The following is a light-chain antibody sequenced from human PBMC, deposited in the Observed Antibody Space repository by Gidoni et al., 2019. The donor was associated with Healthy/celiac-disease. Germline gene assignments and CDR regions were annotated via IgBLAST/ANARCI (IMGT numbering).Light chain of an antibody. CDR3: QVWDSSSDHMV. V-gene: IGLV3-21*04. J-gene: IGLJ2*01. CDR2: YDS. CDR1: NIGSKS. Sequence: SYVLTQPPSVSVAPGKTARITCGGNNIGSKSVHWYQQKPGQAPVLVIYYDSDRPSVIPERFSGSNSGNTATLTISRVEAGDEADYYCQVWDSSSDHMVFGGGTKLTVL.